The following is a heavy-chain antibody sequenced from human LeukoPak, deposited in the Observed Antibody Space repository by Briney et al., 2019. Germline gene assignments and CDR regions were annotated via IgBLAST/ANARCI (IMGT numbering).Heavy chain of an antibody. CDR2: INRDGSST. J-gene: IGHJ4*02. CDR3: AREEYNSIFGVVILDY. V-gene: IGHV3-74*01. D-gene: IGHD3-3*01. CDR1: GFTFSSYW. Sequence: GGSLRLSCAASGFTFSSYWMHWVRQAPGKGLVWVSRINRDGSSTSYADSVRGRFTISRDNAKNTLYLQMNSLRAEDTAVYYCAREEYNSIFGVVILDYWGQGTLVTVSS.